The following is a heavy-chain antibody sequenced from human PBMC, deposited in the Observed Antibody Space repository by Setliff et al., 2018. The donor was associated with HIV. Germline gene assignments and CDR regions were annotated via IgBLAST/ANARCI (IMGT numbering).Heavy chain of an antibody. CDR1: GASISSSSHH. CDR3: ARIVRWELVATSTFFYYYMDG. D-gene: IGHD1-26*01. Sequence: SETLSLTCTVSGASISSSSHHWAWIRQPPGKGLEYIGNIYYTGSTHHNPSLESRVATSVDTSKNQFSLKLSSVTAADTAVYYCARIVRWELVATSTFFYYYMDGWGKGTTVTGS. J-gene: IGHJ6*03. V-gene: IGHV4-39*01. CDR2: IYYTGST.